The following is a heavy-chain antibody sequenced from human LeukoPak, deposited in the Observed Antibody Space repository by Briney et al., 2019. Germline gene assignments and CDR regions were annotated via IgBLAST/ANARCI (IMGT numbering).Heavy chain of an antibody. CDR1: GFTVSYYS. CDR3: AGGGATSFDY. D-gene: IGHD5-12*01. CDR2: ISFSNSTL. Sequence: GGSLRLSCAASGFTVSYYSMNWVRQAPGKGLEGVSYISFSNSTLYYAGSVRGRFTISRDNAKNSLSLQMNSLRAEDTAVYYCAGGGATSFDYWGQGILVTVSS. V-gene: IGHV3-48*04. J-gene: IGHJ4*02.